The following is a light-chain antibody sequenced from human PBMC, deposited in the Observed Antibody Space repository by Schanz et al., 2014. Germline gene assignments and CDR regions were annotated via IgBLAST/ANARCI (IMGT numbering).Light chain of an antibody. CDR3: SSYAGSNNVV. CDR1: SSDVGGYNY. Sequence: QSALTQPASVSGSPGQSITISCTGTSSDVGGYNYVSWYQQHPGKAPKVMIYDVSNRPSGVPDRFSGSKSGNTASLTVSGLQAEDEADYYCSSYAGSNNVVFGGGTKLTVL. CDR2: DVS. V-gene: IGLV2-8*01. J-gene: IGLJ2*01.